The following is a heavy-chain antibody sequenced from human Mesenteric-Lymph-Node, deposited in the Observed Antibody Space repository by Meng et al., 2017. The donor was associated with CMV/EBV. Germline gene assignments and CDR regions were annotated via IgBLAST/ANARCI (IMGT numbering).Heavy chain of an antibody. CDR2: IYYSGST. J-gene: IGHJ4*02. D-gene: IGHD3-3*01. CDR3: ASGAHAYYDFWSGRRFDY. Sequence: SETLSLTCTVSGGSIDSYCWSWIRQPPGKGLEWIGCIYYSGSTNYNPSLKSRVTISVDTSKNQFSLKLSSVTAADTAVYYCASGAHAYYDFWSGRRFDYWGQGTLVTVSS. V-gene: IGHV4-59*01. CDR1: GGSIDSYC.